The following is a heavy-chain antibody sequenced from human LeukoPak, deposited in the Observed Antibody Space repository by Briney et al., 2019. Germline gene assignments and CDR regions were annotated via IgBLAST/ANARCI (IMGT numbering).Heavy chain of an antibody. J-gene: IGHJ4*02. Sequence: PGGSLRLSCAASGFTFSRNAMNWVRQAPGKGLEWVSFISSSSNYMSYADSVKGRFTISRDNAKSSLYLQMNSLRAEDTAVYYCARDVLIGFWSGYSDFWGPGTLVAVAS. CDR3: ARDVLIGFWSGYSDF. D-gene: IGHD3-3*01. CDR2: ISSSSNYM. V-gene: IGHV3-21*01. CDR1: GFTFSRNA.